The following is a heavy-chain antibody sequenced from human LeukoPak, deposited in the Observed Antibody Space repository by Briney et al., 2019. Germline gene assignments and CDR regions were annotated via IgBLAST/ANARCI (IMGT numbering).Heavy chain of an antibody. Sequence: GESLRLSCAASGFTFDDYATHWVRQAPGKGLEWISPISGDGGSTYYADSVKGRFNISRHNRKNSLYLQMNSLRTDDTALYYCAKDIRARGYAECWGQGTLVTV. CDR2: ISGDGGST. V-gene: IGHV3-43*02. CDR3: AKDIRARGYAEC. CDR1: GFTFDDYA. J-gene: IGHJ4*02. D-gene: IGHD3-22*01.